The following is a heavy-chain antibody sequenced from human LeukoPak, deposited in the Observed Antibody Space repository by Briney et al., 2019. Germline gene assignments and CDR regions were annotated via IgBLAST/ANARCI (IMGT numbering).Heavy chain of an antibody. J-gene: IGHJ5*02. V-gene: IGHV3-33*01. Sequence: GGSLRLSCAASGFTFSSYGMHWVRQAPGKGLEWVAVIWYDGSNKYYADSVKGRFTISRDNSKNTLYLQMNSLRAEDTAVYYRARDRVQLWPLRNWFDPWGQGTLVTVSS. CDR2: IWYDGSNK. CDR3: ARDRVQLWPLRNWFDP. D-gene: IGHD5-18*01. CDR1: GFTFSSYG.